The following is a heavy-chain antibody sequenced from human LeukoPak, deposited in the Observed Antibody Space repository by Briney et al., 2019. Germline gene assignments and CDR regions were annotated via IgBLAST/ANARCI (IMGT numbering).Heavy chain of an antibody. CDR2: VKGDGSAT. J-gene: IGHJ4*02. Sequence: GGSLRLSCAASGLIFTDYWMNWVRHAPGRGLEWLASVKGDGSATSYVDSVEGRFTISRDNAKNSLYLQMNSLRADDTALYYCARSRGDFWGQGTLVTVSS. CDR1: GLIFTDYW. CDR3: ARSRGDF. V-gene: IGHV3-7*01.